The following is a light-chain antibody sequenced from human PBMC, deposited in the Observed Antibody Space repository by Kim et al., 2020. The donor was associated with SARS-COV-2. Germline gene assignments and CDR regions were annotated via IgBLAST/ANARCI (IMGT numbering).Light chain of an antibody. CDR2: KTY. CDR1: QTISNS. Sequence: DIQMTQSPSTLSAFVGDRVTITCRASQTISNSLAWFQQRPGRAPNPLIYKTYTLQSGVPSRFSGSRSGTEYTLTISGLQADDFATYYCQQYYSFWTFGQGTNLEI. V-gene: IGKV1-5*03. J-gene: IGKJ1*01. CDR3: QQYYSFWT.